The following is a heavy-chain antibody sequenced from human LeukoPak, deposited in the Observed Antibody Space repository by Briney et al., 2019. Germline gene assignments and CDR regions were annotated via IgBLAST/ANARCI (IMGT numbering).Heavy chain of an antibody. V-gene: IGHV1-69*06. CDR2: IIPIFGTA. J-gene: IGHJ3*02. CDR1: GGTFSSYA. D-gene: IGHD3-22*01. CDR3: ASLTSYYYDSSRGVNAFDI. Sequence: ASVKVSCKASGGTFSSYAISWVRQAPGQGLEWMGGIIPIFGTANYAQKFQGRVTMTEDTSTDTAYMELSSLRSEDTAVYYCASLTSYYYDSSRGVNAFDIWGQGTMVTVSS.